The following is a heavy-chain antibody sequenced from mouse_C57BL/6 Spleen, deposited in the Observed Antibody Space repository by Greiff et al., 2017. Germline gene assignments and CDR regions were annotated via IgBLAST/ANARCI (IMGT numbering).Heavy chain of an antibody. J-gene: IGHJ1*03. CDR3: ASITTVVATPHWYFDV. CDR1: GFSLTSYG. V-gene: IGHV2-2*01. D-gene: IGHD1-1*01. CDR2: IWSGGST. Sequence: QVQLQQSGPGLVQPSQSLSITCTVSGFSLTSYGVHWVRQSPGKGLEWLGVIWSGGSTDYNAAFISRLSISKDNSKSQVFFKMNSLQADDTAIYYCASITTVVATPHWYFDVWGTGTTVTVSS.